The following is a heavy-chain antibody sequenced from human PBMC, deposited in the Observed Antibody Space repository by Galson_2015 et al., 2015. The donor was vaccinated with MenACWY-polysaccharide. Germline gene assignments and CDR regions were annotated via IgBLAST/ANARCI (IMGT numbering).Heavy chain of an antibody. J-gene: IGHJ4*02. CDR2: SGSGGGL. CDR3: AKVGPRSSWTMGIDY. D-gene: IGHD6-13*01. Sequence: SLRLSCAASGFSFSANGMSWVRQAPGGGLEWVSGSGSGGGLYYADSVKGRFTVSRDNSKNTLYLQMNNLRAEDTAVYYCAKVGPRSSWTMGIDYWGQGTLVTVSS. V-gene: IGHV3-23*01. CDR1: GFSFSANG.